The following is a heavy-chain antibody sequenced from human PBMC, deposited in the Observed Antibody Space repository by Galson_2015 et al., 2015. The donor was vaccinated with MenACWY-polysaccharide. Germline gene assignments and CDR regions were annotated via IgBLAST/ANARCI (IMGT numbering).Heavy chain of an antibody. CDR2: IQYDGRKI. D-gene: IGHD6-13*01. CDR3: AREGSRTAVHATDP. J-gene: IGHJ3*01. Sequence: SLRLSCAASGSRFSNSGMHWVRQAPGKGLEWVAVIQYDGRKIVYADSVKGRFTISRDNSKNTLFLEMNSLGAEDTAVYYGAREGSRTAVHATDPWGQGTRATVAP. CDR1: GSRFSNSG. V-gene: IGHV3-33*01.